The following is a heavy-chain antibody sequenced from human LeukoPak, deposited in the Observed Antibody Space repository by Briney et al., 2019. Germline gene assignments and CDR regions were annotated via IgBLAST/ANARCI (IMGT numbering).Heavy chain of an antibody. Sequence: LXXIGSIYYSGSTSYNPSLKSRVTISVDTSKNQFSLKLSSVTAADTAVYYCARRGPAKSNWFDPWGQGTLVTVSS. V-gene: IGHV4-39*01. J-gene: IGHJ5*02. CDR2: IYYSGST. D-gene: IGHD3-16*01. CDR3: ARRGPAKSNWFDP.